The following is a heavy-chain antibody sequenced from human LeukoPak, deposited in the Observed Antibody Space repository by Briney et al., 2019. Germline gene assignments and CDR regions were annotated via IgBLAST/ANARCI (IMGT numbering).Heavy chain of an antibody. Sequence: SETLSLTCTVSGGSISSGGYYWSWIRQHPGTGLEWIGYIYYSGSTYYNPSLKSRVTISVDTSKNQFSLKLSSVTAADTAVYYCARAQDITSAIDYWGQGTLVTVSS. D-gene: IGHD2-15*01. CDR2: IYYSGST. V-gene: IGHV4-31*03. CDR3: ARAQDITSAIDY. J-gene: IGHJ4*02. CDR1: GGSISSGGYY.